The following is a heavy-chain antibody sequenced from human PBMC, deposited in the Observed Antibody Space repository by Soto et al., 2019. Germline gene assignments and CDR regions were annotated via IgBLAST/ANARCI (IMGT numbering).Heavy chain of an antibody. Sequence: GGSLRLSCSVSGFTFSAYAMHWVRQAPGKGLEYVSSISSDGRPTYYADSVKGRFTISRDNSKNTLYLQMSSLKAEDTAVYYCVKDRYVDYWGQGTLVTVSS. J-gene: IGHJ4*02. V-gene: IGHV3-64D*06. CDR1: GFTFSAYA. CDR3: VKDRYVDY. CDR2: ISSDGRPT.